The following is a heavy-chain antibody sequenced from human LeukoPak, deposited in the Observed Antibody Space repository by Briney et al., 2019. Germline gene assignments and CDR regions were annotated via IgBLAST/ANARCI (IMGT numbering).Heavy chain of an antibody. J-gene: IGHJ4*02. D-gene: IGHD3-22*01. CDR1: GFTFSDYY. V-gene: IGHV3-11*01. CDR3: ARDCTDSSGHVFDY. Sequence: GESLRLSCAASGFTFSDYYMRWIRQAPGKGKEWVSYFSCSGSTIYYADSVTGRFRISRDNDKISLYLQMDSRRAEDTAVYYCARDCTDSSGHVFDYWGQGTLVTVSS. CDR2: FSCSGSTI.